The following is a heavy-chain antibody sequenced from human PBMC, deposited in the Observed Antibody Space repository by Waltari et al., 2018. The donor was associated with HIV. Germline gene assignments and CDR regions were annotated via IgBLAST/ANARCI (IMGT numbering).Heavy chain of an antibody. CDR3: TRAVFWSGFFRDYFFDY. D-gene: IGHD3-3*01. J-gene: IGHJ4*02. CDR2: VNGDASST. V-gene: IGHV3-74*01. Sequence: EVELVDSGGGLVQPGGSLRLSCVASKFNFRNYWIYWVRQLPGKGLVWVSRVNGDASSTDYADSVRGRFTISRDNAKNTVYLQMNSLRAEDTALYYCTRAVFWSGFFRDYFFDYWGQGTPVTVSS. CDR1: KFNFRNYW.